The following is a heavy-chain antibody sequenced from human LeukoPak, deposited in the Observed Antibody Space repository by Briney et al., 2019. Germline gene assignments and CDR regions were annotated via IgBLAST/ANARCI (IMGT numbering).Heavy chain of an antibody. Sequence: ASVKVSCKASGYTFTSYAMHWVRQPPGQRLEWMGWLNAGNGNTKYSQKFQGRVTITRDTSASTAYMELSSLRSEDTAVYYCATNYYGSGSYENAFDIWGQGTMVTVSS. CDR3: ATNYYGSGSYENAFDI. CDR1: GYTFTSYA. V-gene: IGHV1-3*01. J-gene: IGHJ3*02. D-gene: IGHD3-10*01. CDR2: LNAGNGNT.